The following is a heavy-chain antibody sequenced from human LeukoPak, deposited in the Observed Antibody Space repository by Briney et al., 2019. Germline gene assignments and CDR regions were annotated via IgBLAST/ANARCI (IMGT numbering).Heavy chain of an antibody. Sequence: SETLSLTCTVSGHSLINSYYWGWIRQSPGKGLEWIGSIYHSGATYYNPSLKSRVTISVDTSKNQFSLKLNSVTAADTAVYYCARVMKRNAFDIWGQGTMVTVSS. CDR2: IYHSGAT. CDR3: ARVMKRNAFDI. D-gene: IGHD3-16*01. V-gene: IGHV4-38-2*02. J-gene: IGHJ3*02. CDR1: GHSLINSYY.